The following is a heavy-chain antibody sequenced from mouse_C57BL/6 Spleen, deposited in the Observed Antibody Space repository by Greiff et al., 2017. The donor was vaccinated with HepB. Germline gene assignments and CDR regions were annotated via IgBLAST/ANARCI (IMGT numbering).Heavy chain of an antibody. J-gene: IGHJ2*01. CDR2: IDPSDSAT. CDR1: GYTFTSYW. V-gene: IGHV1-52*01. CDR3: AQGNGNYGGDYFDY. Sequence: QVQLQQPGAELVRPGSSVKLSCKASGYTFTSYWMHWVKQRPIQGLEWIGNIDPSDSATHYNQKFKDKATLTVDKSSSTAYLQLSSLTSEDSAVYYLAQGNGNYGGDYFDYRGQGTPLTVSS. D-gene: IGHD2-1*01.